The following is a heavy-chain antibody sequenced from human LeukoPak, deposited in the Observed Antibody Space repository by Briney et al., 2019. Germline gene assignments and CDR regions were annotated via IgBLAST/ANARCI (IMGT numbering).Heavy chain of an antibody. CDR3: AKEKGVVVAPVDY. CDR2: ITWNSDRK. Sequence: GGSLRLSCAASGFTFDDYAMHWVRQAPGKGLEWVSGITWNSDRKGYADSVKGRFTISRDNSKNTLYLQMNSLRAEDTAIYYCAKEKGVVVAPVDYWGQGTLVTVSS. J-gene: IGHJ4*02. D-gene: IGHD2-15*01. V-gene: IGHV3-9*01. CDR1: GFTFDDYA.